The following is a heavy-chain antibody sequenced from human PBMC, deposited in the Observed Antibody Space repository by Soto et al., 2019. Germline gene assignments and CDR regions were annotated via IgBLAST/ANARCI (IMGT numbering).Heavy chain of an antibody. J-gene: IGHJ6*02. CDR1: GYAFTSCG. CDR2: ITAYKGNT. Sequence: ASVKVSCKPSGYAFTSCGIRWVRQAPGQGPDWMGWITAYKGNTNYAQKLQGRVTMTADTSTSTXHMELRRLRSDDTAVYYCARDFASHYDFWSGYYMRPRHASNEDYGMDVWGQGTTVTVSS. D-gene: IGHD3-3*01. CDR3: ARDFASHYDFWSGYYMRPRHASNEDYGMDV. V-gene: IGHV1-18*01.